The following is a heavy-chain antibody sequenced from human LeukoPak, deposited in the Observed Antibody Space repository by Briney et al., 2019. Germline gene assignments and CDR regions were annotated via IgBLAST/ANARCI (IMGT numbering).Heavy chain of an antibody. J-gene: IGHJ6*03. Sequence: GGSLRLSCAASGFTVSSNYMTWVRQAPGKGLEWVSVLYSGAGTYYADSVKGRFTISRDNSKNTLYLQMKSLRTEDTAVYYCAKGYGWEASYYYYYMDVWGKGTTVTISS. CDR3: AKGYGWEASYYYYYMDV. V-gene: IGHV3-53*05. CDR1: GFTVSSNY. D-gene: IGHD1-26*01. CDR2: LYSGAGT.